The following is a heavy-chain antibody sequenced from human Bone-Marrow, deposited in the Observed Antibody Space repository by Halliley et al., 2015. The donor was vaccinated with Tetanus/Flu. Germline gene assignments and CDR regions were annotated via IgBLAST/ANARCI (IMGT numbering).Heavy chain of an antibody. CDR2: AFLPGDT. J-gene: IGHJ4*02. V-gene: IGHV4-59*01. D-gene: IGHD3-22*01. CDR3: ARDMTYGSSGFDL. Sequence: WIRFAFLPGDTTFHPLLKSRGTISIDTSKNQFSLKLTSVTAADTAVYYCARDMTYGSSGFDLWGQGALVPVSS.